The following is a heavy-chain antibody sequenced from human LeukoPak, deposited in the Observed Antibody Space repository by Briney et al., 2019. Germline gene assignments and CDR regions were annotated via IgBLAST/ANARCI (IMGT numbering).Heavy chain of an antibody. CDR1: GFTFSSYA. Sequence: PTGRSLRLSCAASGFTFSSYAMHWVRQAPGKGLEWVAVISYDGSNKYYADSVKGRFTISRDNSKNTLYLQMNSLRAEDTAVYYCAREEASSSRYYGMDVWGQGTTVTVSS. D-gene: IGHD6-6*01. CDR3: AREEASSSRYYGMDV. CDR2: ISYDGSNK. V-gene: IGHV3-30-3*01. J-gene: IGHJ6*02.